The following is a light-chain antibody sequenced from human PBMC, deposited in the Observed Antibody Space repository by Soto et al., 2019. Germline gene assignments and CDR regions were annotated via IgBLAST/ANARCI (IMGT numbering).Light chain of an antibody. CDR1: QSVSSTS. Sequence: EVVLTQSPGTLSLSPGERVTLSCRASQSVSSTSFAWYQQKAGPAPRLLMYASSRRETCIPDTFRGSGSGTSLSLTIGRRLPEVFAVYYCHQYDSSPYRFGQGTKLEIK. J-gene: IGKJ2*03. CDR2: ASS. V-gene: IGKV3-20*01. CDR3: HQYDSSPYR.